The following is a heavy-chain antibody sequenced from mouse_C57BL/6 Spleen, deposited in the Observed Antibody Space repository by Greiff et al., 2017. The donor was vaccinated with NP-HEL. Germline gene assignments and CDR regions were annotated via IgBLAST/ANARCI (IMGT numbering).Heavy chain of an antibody. Sequence: EVQLVESGGGLVKPGGSLKLSCAASGFTFSSYAMSWVRQTPEKRLEWVATISDGGSYTYYPDNVKGRFTISRDNAKNNLYLQMSHLKSEDTAMYYCARDERVYYYGSSYVLFAYWGQGTLVTVSA. V-gene: IGHV5-4*01. CDR1: GFTFSSYA. D-gene: IGHD1-1*01. CDR3: ARDERVYYYGSSYVLFAY. J-gene: IGHJ3*01. CDR2: ISDGGSYT.